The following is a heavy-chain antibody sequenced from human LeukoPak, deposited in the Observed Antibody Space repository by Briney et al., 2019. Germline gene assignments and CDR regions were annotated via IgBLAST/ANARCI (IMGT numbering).Heavy chain of an antibody. D-gene: IGHD6-19*01. Sequence: GGSLRLSCAASGFTFSSYSMNWVRQAPGKGLEWVSAISGSGGSTYYADSVKGRFTISRDNSKNTLYLQMNSLRAEDTAVYYCAKPGIAVAGTWFDPWGQGTLVTVSS. J-gene: IGHJ5*02. CDR1: GFTFSSYS. CDR3: AKPGIAVAGTWFDP. CDR2: ISGSGGST. V-gene: IGHV3-23*01.